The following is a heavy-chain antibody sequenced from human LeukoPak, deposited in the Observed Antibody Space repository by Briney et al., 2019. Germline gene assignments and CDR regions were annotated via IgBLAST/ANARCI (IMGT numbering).Heavy chain of an antibody. V-gene: IGHV1-46*01. Sequence: GASVKVSCKASGYTFTSYYMHWVRQAPGQGLEWMGIINPSGGSTSYAQKFQGRVTMTRDTSTSTVYMELSSLRSEDTAVYYCARGAADYDFWSGSMDWFDPWGQGTLVTVSS. CDR2: INPSGGST. CDR1: GYTFTSYY. J-gene: IGHJ5*02. D-gene: IGHD3-3*01. CDR3: ARGAADYDFWSGSMDWFDP.